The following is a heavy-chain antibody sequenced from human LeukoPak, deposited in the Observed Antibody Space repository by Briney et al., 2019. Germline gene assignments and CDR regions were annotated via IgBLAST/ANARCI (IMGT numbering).Heavy chain of an antibody. Sequence: SGGSLRLSCAASGFTVSSTYMSWVRQAPGKGLEWVSLIYTGGNTYYADSVKGRFTLSRDNSKNTVYLQMNSLRVEDTAMYYCAAISDLLFYFDSWGQGTLVTVSS. CDR1: GFTVSSTY. V-gene: IGHV3-66*01. D-gene: IGHD2-2*01. J-gene: IGHJ4*02. CDR2: IYTGGNT. CDR3: AAISDLLFYFDS.